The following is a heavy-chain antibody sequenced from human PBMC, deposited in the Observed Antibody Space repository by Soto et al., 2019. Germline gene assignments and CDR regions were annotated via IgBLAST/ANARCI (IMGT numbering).Heavy chain of an antibody. V-gene: IGHV3-30-3*01. CDR3: ARSGGNYYHGLDV. D-gene: IGHD3-16*01. J-gene: IGHJ6*02. CDR1: GFTLSSHA. Sequence: SGGSLRLSCAASGFTLSSHAMYWVRQAPGKGLEWVAVISFDGSEKYFADSVRGRFTISRDNSRNTLWLQMNSLRGDDTAVYYCARSGGNYYHGLDVWGQGTTVTVS. CDR2: ISFDGSEK.